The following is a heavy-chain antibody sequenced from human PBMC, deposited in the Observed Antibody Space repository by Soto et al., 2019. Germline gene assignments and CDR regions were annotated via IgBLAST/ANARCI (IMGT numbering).Heavy chain of an antibody. V-gene: IGHV3-30-3*01. D-gene: IGHD5-18*01. CDR3: ARAMDTAMASKDNWFDP. Sequence: GGSLRLSCAASGFTFSSSTMNWVRQAPGKGLEWVATISYDENKRYYTDSVKGRFTISRDNSKNTLYLQVNTLRTEDTAVYYCARAMDTAMASKDNWFDPWGQGTLVTVS. CDR2: ISYDENKR. J-gene: IGHJ5*02. CDR1: GFTFSSST.